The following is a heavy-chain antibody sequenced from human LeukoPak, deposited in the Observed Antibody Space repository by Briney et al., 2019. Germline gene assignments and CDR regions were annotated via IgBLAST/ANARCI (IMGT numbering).Heavy chain of an antibody. CDR2: IYHSGST. CDR3: ARVSFLEWLLNYYYYYCMDV. V-gene: IGHV4-38-2*02. J-gene: IGHJ6*03. Sequence: PSETLSLTCTVSGYSISSGYYWGWIRQPPGKGLEWLGSIYHSGSTYYNPSLKSRVTISVDTSKNQFSLKLSSVTAADTAVYYCARVSFLEWLLNYYYYYCMDVWGKGTTVTVSS. D-gene: IGHD3-3*02. CDR1: GYSISSGYY.